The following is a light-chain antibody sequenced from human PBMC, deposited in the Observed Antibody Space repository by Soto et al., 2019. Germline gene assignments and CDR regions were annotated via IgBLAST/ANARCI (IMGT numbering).Light chain of an antibody. CDR2: DVS. CDR3: SSYTRSSTRV. Sequence: QSALTQPASVSGSLGQSITISCTGTSRDGGGYNYVSWYQQHPGKAPKLMIYDVSNRPSGVSNRFSGSKSGNTASLTISGLQAEDEADYYCSSYTRSSTRVFGTGTKVTV. CDR1: SRDGGGYNY. J-gene: IGLJ1*01. V-gene: IGLV2-14*01.